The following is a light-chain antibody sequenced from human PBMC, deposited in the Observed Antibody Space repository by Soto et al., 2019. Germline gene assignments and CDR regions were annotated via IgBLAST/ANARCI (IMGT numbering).Light chain of an antibody. CDR2: NNN. J-gene: IGLJ1*01. CDR1: SSNIGSNT. V-gene: IGLV1-44*01. CDR3: AAWDDSLNGLV. Sequence: QSVLTQPPSASGTPGQRVTISCSGSSSNIGSNTVNWYQQLPVTAPKLLIYNNNQPPSGVPDRFSGSKSGTSASLAISGLPAEDEADYYCAAWDDSLNGLVFGTGTKVTVL.